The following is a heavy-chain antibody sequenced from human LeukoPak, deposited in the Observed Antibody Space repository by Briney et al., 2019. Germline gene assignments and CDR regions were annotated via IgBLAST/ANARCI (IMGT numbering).Heavy chain of an antibody. J-gene: IGHJ3*02. Sequence: HPGRSLRLSCAASGFTFSTYGMHWVRQAPGKGLEWVAATSYDGSNKCYADSVKGRITISRDNSKNTLYLQMNSLRAEDTAVYYCAKVIRVAVTAAGAFDIWGQGTMVTVSS. CDR1: GFTFSTYG. CDR3: AKVIRVAVTAAGAFDI. D-gene: IGHD2-21*02. CDR2: TSYDGSNK. V-gene: IGHV3-30*18.